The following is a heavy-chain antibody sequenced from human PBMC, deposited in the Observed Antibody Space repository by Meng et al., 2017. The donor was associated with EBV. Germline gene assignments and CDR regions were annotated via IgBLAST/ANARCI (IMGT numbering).Heavy chain of an antibody. V-gene: IGHV2-5*02. Sequence: IPLQDSCPTSVKPTQTLRLTCTFSGISLTTSGVGVGWTRQPPGKALEWLAVIYWDDAKRYSPSLKNRLTITKDTSKNQVVLTMTNMDPVDTATYFCAHSKYYSDSGGYWDYFDDWGQGTLVTVSS. D-gene: IGHD3-10*01. CDR3: AHSKYYSDSGGYWDYFDD. CDR1: GISLTTSGVG. CDR2: IYWDDAK. J-gene: IGHJ4*02.